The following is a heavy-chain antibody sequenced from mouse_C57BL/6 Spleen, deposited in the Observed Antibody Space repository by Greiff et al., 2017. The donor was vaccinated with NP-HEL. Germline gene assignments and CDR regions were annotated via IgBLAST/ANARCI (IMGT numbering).Heavy chain of an antibody. J-gene: IGHJ3*01. V-gene: IGHV1-82*01. CDR2: ISPGDGYP. CDR3: ARSTYYSNYTWFAY. CDR1: GYAFSSSW. D-gene: IGHD2-5*01. Sequence: QVTLKESGPELVKPGASVKISCKASGYAFSSSWMNWVKQRPGKGLEWIGRISPGDGYPNYNGKFKGKATLTAAKSSSTAYMQLSSLTSEDSAVYFCARSTYYSNYTWFAYWGQGTLVTVSA.